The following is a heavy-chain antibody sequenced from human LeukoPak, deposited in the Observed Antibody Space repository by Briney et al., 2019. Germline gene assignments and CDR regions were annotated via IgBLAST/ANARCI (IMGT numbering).Heavy chain of an antibody. Sequence: GGSLRLSCAASGFTFTNYWMSWVRQAPGKGLEWVSVIYSGGSTYYADSVKGRFTISRDNPKNTLYLQMNSLRAEDTAVYYCARNPSSGWYEGDYWGQGTLVTVSS. D-gene: IGHD6-19*01. CDR1: GFTFTNYW. J-gene: IGHJ4*02. CDR2: IYSGGST. V-gene: IGHV3-66*01. CDR3: ARNPSSGWYEGDY.